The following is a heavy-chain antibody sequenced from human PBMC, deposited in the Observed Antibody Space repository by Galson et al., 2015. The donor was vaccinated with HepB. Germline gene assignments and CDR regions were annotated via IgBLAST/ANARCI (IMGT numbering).Heavy chain of an antibody. Sequence: SLRLSCAASGFTFDDYTMHWVRQAPGKGLEWVSLISWDGGSTYYADSVKGRFTISRDNSKNSLYLQMNSLRTEDTALYYCAKDGIAARRQKSYYFDYWGQGTLVTVSS. CDR2: ISWDGGST. J-gene: IGHJ4*02. D-gene: IGHD6-6*01. CDR1: GFTFDDYT. V-gene: IGHV3-43*01. CDR3: AKDGIAARRQKSYYFDY.